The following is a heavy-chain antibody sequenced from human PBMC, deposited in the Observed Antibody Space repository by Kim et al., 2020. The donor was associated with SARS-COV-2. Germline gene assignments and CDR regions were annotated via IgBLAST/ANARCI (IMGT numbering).Heavy chain of an antibody. V-gene: IGHV4-34*01. CDR3: ARENSRGIKYYYDSRANWFDP. Sequence: SETLSLTCAVYGGSFSGYYWSWIRQPPGKGLEWIGEINHSGSTNYNPSLKSRVTISVDTSKNQFSLKLSSVTAADTAVYYCARENSRGIKYYYDSRANWFDPWGQGTLVTVSS. CDR2: INHSGST. D-gene: IGHD3-22*01. CDR1: GGSFSGYY. J-gene: IGHJ5*02.